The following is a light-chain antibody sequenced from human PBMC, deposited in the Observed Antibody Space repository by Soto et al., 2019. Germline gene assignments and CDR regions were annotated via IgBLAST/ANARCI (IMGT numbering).Light chain of an antibody. CDR3: MQALQSPLT. CDR1: QSLLHSNGYNY. CDR2: LGS. V-gene: IGKV2-28*01. Sequence: DIVMTQSPLSLPVTPGEPASISCRSSQSLLHSNGYNYLDWYLQKPGQSPQLLIYLGSNRASGVPDRFSSSGSGTDFTLKISRVEAEDVGVYYWMQALQSPLTFGGGTKVEIK. J-gene: IGKJ4*01.